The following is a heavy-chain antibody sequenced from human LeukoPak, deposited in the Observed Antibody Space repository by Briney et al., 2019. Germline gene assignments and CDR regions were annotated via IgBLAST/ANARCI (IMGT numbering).Heavy chain of an antibody. CDR2: ISSSGSVR. D-gene: IGHD3-10*01. CDR1: GFIFSSYE. Sequence: GGSLRLSCAASGFIFSSYEMTWVRQAPGKGLEWVSYISSSGSVRDYADSVKGRFTISRDNAKNSLFLQMNSLRAEDTALYYCARDYFGSGFGDYWGQGTLVTVSS. V-gene: IGHV3-48*03. J-gene: IGHJ4*02. CDR3: ARDYFGSGFGDY.